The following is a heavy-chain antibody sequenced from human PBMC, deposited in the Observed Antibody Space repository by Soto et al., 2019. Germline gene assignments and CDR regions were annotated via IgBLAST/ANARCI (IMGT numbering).Heavy chain of an antibody. V-gene: IGHV3-33*01. Sequence: GGSLRLSCAASGFTFSSYGMHWVRQAPGKGLERVAVIWYDGSNKYYADSVKGRFTISRDNSKNTLYLQMNSLRAEDTAVYYCARDYRDSSNPGNTIDYWGQGTLVTVSS. CDR3: ARDYRDSSNPGNTIDY. D-gene: IGHD6-13*01. CDR1: GFTFSSYG. J-gene: IGHJ4*02. CDR2: IWYDGSNK.